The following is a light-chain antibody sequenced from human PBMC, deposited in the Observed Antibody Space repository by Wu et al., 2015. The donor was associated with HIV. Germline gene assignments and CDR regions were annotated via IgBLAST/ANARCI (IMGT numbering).Light chain of an antibody. CDR3: QQYRSSLT. J-gene: IGKJ4*01. CDR2: GAS. CDR1: ESVRNGY. V-gene: IGKV3-20*01. Sequence: IVLTQSPGNVSVSPGARVILSCRASESVRNGYLAWYQQTPGQAPRLLIFGASSRATGIPDRFSGSGSGTDFTLTISRLEPEDFAVYYCQQYRSSLTFGGGTKVEIK.